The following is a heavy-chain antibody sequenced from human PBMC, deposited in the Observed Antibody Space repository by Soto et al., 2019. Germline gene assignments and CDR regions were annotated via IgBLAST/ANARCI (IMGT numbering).Heavy chain of an antibody. CDR2: ISGSGGST. Sequence: EVQLLESGGGLVQPGGSLRLSCAASGFTFSSYAMSWVRQAPGKGLEWVSAISGSGGSTYYADSVKGRFTISRDNSKTTLYLQMNSLRAEDTAVYYCAKDQSDLHWYFDLWCRGTLVTVSS. J-gene: IGHJ2*01. CDR1: GFTFSSYA. CDR3: AKDQSDLHWYFDL. V-gene: IGHV3-23*01.